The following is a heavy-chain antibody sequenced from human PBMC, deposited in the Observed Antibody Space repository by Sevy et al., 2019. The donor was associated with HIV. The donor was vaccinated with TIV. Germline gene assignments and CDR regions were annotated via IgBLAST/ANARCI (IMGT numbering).Heavy chain of an antibody. CDR2: GRNKPDRFTT. J-gene: IGHJ4*02. V-gene: IGHV3-72*01. CDR1: GFNFSEHF. Sequence: GGSLRLSCSTSGFNFSEHFMEWVRQAPGKGLEWIGRGRNKPDRFTTEYAASVQCRFTISRDDTKSSLYLQMSGLQAAAMSLCFCVSADKNFYLDFWGQGTLVTVSS. CDR3: VSADKNFYLDF.